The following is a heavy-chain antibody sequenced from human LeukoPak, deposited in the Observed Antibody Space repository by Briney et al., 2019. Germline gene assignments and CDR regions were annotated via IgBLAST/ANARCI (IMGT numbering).Heavy chain of an antibody. CDR1: GGSISSYY. J-gene: IGHJ4*02. V-gene: IGHV4-59*01. D-gene: IGHD3-10*01. CDR3: ARSMVRGRLYYFDY. CDR2: IYYSGST. Sequence: SETLSLTCTVSGGSISSYYWSWIRQPPGEGLEWIGYIYYSGSTNYNPSLKSRVTISVDTSKNQFSLKLSSVTAADTAVYYCARSMVRGRLYYFDYWGQGTLVTVSS.